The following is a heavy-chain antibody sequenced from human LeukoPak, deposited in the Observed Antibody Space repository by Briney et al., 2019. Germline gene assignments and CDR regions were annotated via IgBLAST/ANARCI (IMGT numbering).Heavy chain of an antibody. CDR2: ISWNSGRI. D-gene: IGHD3-9*01. V-gene: IGHV3-9*01. CDR1: GFTFDDYA. CDR3: AKEIVPIFMRGDAFDI. Sequence: SLRLSCAASGFTFDDYAMHWVRQAPGKGLEWVSGISWNSGRIGYADSVKGRFTISRDNAKNSLYLQMNSLRAEDTALYYCAKEIVPIFMRGDAFDIWGQGTMVTVSS. J-gene: IGHJ3*02.